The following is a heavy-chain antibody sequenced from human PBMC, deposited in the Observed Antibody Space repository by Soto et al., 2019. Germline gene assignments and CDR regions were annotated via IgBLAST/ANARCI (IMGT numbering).Heavy chain of an antibody. D-gene: IGHD3-16*01. Sequence: SETLSLTCAVSGGSISSGGYSWSWIRQPPGKGLEWIGYIYHSGSTYYDPSLKSRVTISVDRSKNQFSLELSSVTAADTAVYYCARVGQLGGYGMDVWGQGTTVTVSS. CDR3: ARVGQLGGYGMDV. CDR1: GGSISSGGYS. J-gene: IGHJ6*02. V-gene: IGHV4-30-2*01. CDR2: IYHSGST.